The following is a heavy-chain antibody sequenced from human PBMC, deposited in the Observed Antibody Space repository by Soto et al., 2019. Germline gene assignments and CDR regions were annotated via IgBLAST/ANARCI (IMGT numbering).Heavy chain of an antibody. CDR3: ARVYGGWFDP. D-gene: IGHD3-16*01. CDR1: GGSFSGYY. Sequence: SETLSLTCAVYGGSFSGYYWSWIRQPPGKGLERIGEINHSGSTNYNPSLKSRVTISVDTSKNQFSLRLSSVTAADTAVYYCARVYGGWFDPWGQGTLVTVSS. J-gene: IGHJ5*02. CDR2: INHSGST. V-gene: IGHV4-34*01.